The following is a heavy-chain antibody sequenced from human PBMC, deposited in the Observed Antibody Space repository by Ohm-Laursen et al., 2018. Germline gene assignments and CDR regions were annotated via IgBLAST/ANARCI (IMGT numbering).Heavy chain of an antibody. V-gene: IGHV1-18*01. CDR1: GYNFNNFD. D-gene: IGHD3-22*01. CDR2: ISVSSGNT. CDR3: VGRIIMMSGLSDI. J-gene: IGHJ3*02. Sequence: SLVKVSCKASGYNFNNFDISWVRQAPGQGLEWMGWISVSSGNTNYAQKLQGRVSMTTDKSTSTAYMELRNLRSADTAVYFCVGRIIMMSGLSDIWGRGTKVAVSS.